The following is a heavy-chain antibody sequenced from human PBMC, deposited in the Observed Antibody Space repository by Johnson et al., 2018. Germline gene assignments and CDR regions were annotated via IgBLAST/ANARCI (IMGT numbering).Heavy chain of an antibody. V-gene: IGHV3-33*01. CDR2: IWYDGSNK. D-gene: IGHD5-18*01. Sequence: QVQLVQSGGGVVQPGRSLRLSCAASGFTFSSYGMHWVRQAPGKGLEWVAVIWYDGSNKYYVDSVKGRFTISRDNAKNSRYLQMNRLSAEDTAVYYCARERIQLWLRGTYYYYGMDVWGQWTTVTVSS. CDR1: GFTFSSYG. J-gene: IGHJ6*02. CDR3: ARERIQLWLRGTYYYYGMDV.